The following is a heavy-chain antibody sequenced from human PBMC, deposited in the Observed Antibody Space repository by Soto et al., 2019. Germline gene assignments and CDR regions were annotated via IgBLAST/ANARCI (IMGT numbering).Heavy chain of an antibody. CDR1: GGSISSSSYY. J-gene: IGHJ4*02. D-gene: IGHD3-9*01. Sequence: SETLSLTCSVSGGSISSSSYYWAWIRQPPGKGLEWIGSIYYSGSTYYNPSLKSRVTISVDTSKNQFSLKLSSVTAADTAVYYCARREPYDILTGYYHFDYWGQGTLVTVSS. V-gene: IGHV4-39*01. CDR2: IYYSGST. CDR3: ARREPYDILTGYYHFDY.